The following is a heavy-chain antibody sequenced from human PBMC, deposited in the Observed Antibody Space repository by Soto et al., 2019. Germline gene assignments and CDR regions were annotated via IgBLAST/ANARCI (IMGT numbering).Heavy chain of an antibody. J-gene: IGHJ6*02. Sequence: GASVKVSCKASGYTFTSYDINWVRQATGQGLEWMGWMNPNSGNTGYAQKFQGRVTMTRNTSISTAYMELSSLRSEDTAVYYCARDGEAGAQRYYYYYGMDVWGQGTTVTVSS. D-gene: IGHD6-19*01. CDR2: MNPNSGNT. CDR3: ARDGEAGAQRYYYYYGMDV. V-gene: IGHV1-8*01. CDR1: GYTFTSYD.